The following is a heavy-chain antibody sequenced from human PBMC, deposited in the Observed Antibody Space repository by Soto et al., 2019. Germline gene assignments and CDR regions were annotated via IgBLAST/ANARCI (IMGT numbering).Heavy chain of an antibody. J-gene: IGHJ4*02. CDR2: ISAHNGNT. Sequence: ASVKSPSRPLDTPSPIMMSAGCDRPGQGLEWLGWISAHNGNTNYAQNFQDRVTMTTDTSTTIAYMELRSLRSDDTAVYYCARAGASNWNYVSSSSWGQGSLVTVSS. V-gene: IGHV1-18*01. CDR3: ARAGASNWNYVSSSS. D-gene: IGHD1-7*01. CDR1: DTPSPIM.